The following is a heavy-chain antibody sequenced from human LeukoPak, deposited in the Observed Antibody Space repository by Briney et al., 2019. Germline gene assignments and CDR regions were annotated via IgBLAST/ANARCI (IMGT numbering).Heavy chain of an antibody. D-gene: IGHD3-10*01. J-gene: IGHJ5*02. Sequence: SETLSLTCTVSGGSISSSSYYWGWIRQPPGKGLEWIGSIYYSGSTYYNPSLKSRVTISVDTSKNQFSLKLSSVTAADTAVYYCARDSGTTGEVKLDPWGQGTLVTVSS. CDR2: IYYSGST. CDR3: ARDSGTTGEVKLDP. V-gene: IGHV4-39*07. CDR1: GGSISSSSYY.